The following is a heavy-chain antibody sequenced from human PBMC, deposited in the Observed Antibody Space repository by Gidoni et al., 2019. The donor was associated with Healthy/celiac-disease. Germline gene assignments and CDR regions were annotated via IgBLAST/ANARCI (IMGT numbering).Heavy chain of an antibody. V-gene: IGHV3-21*01. J-gene: IGHJ4*02. D-gene: IGHD3-9*01. Sequence: EVQLVESGGGLVKPGGSLSPSCPASGFTFSSSTMTWVRQAPGKGLEWGSSISSSSSYIYYADSVKGRFIISRDNAKNSLYLQRNSLRAEDTAVYYCARAHAGLRYFDWLYRFDHWGQGTLVTVSS. CDR3: ARAHAGLRYFDWLYRFDH. CDR1: GFTFSSST. CDR2: ISSSSSYI.